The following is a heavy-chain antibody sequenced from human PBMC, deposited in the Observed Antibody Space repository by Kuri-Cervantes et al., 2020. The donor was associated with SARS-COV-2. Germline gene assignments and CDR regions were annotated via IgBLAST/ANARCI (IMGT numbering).Heavy chain of an antibody. Sequence: ASVKVSCKASGYTFTSYDINWVRQATGQGPEWMGWMNPNSGNTGYAQKFQGRVTMTRNTSISTAYTELSSLRSEDTAVYYCAREEVVVAATHYYYYYYMDVWGKGTTVTVSS. V-gene: IGHV1-8*02. CDR1: GYTFTSYD. J-gene: IGHJ6*03. CDR2: MNPNSGNT. CDR3: AREEVVVAATHYYYYYYMDV. D-gene: IGHD2-15*01.